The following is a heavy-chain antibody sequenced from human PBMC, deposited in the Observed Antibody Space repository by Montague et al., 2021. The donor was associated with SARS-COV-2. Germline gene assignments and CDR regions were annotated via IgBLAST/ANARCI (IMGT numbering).Heavy chain of an antibody. CDR3: ARHLVYCSSTSCYEGRFDP. CDR2: IYYSGST. V-gene: IGHV4-39*01. CDR1: GGSISSGSYY. D-gene: IGHD2-2*01. Sequence: SETLSLTCTVSGGSISSGSYYWGWIRQPPGKGLEWIGSIYYSGSTYYNPSLKSRVTISVDTSKNQFSLKLSSVTAADTALYYCARHLVYCSSTSCYEGRFDPWGQGTLVTVSS. J-gene: IGHJ5*02.